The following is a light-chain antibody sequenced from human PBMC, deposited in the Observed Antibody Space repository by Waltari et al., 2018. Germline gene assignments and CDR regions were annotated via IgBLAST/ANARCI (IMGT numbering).Light chain of an antibody. J-gene: IGLJ2*01. CDR2: SNS. CDR1: RSNIATNS. CDR3: SSWDNNRDGAVI. Sequence: QSVLTQPPSTSGTPGQRVTISCSVSRSNIATNSVNWYQHLPGTAPRLLIYSNSQRPSGVPDRFSGSKSGTSASLAISGLQSEDEADYYCSSWDNNRDGAVIFGGGTKVTVL. V-gene: IGLV1-44*01.